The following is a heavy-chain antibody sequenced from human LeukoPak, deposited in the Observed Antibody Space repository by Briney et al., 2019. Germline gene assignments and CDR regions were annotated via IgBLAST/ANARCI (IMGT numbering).Heavy chain of an antibody. CDR2: INPISGDK. V-gene: IGHV1-2*02. J-gene: IGHJ3*02. Sequence: ASVKVSCKASGYIFSVYFIHWVRQAPGQGLEWLGWINPISGDKHSAQNFQGRVTLARDTSVSTAYMELSGLTSDDTAVYYCVRDPTTGLIRWAAFDIWGQGTMVTVSS. CDR3: VRDPTTGLIRWAAFDI. D-gene: IGHD3/OR15-3a*01. CDR1: GYIFSVYF.